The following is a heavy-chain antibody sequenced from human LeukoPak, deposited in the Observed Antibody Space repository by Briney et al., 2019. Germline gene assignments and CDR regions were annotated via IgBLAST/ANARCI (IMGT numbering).Heavy chain of an antibody. J-gene: IGHJ4*02. CDR3: AREGIAAAGYQPRPRRYYFDY. Sequence: SETLSLTCTVSGGSISSNYWSWIRQPPGKGLEWIGSIHHSGSTYFNPSLKSRVTISVDTSKNQFSLKLSSLTAADTAVYYCAREGIAAAGYQPRPRRYYFDYWGQGTLVTVSS. CDR1: GGSISSNY. D-gene: IGHD6-13*01. V-gene: IGHV4-59*12. CDR2: IHHSGST.